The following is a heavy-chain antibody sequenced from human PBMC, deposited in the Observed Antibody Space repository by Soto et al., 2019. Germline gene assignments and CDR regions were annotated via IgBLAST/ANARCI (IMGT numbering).Heavy chain of an antibody. Sequence: PGGSLRLSCAASGFTFSSYAMSWVRQAPGKGLEWVSAISGSGGSTYYADSVKGRFTISRDNSKNTLYLQMNSLRAEDRAVYCCANLMPTPRDYYYGMDVWGQGTTVTVSS. CDR3: ANLMPTPRDYYYGMDV. CDR2: ISGSGGST. V-gene: IGHV3-23*01. J-gene: IGHJ6*02. D-gene: IGHD2-2*01. CDR1: GFTFSSYA.